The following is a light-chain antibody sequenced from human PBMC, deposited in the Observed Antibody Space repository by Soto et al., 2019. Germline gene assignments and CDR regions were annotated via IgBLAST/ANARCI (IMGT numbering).Light chain of an antibody. CDR3: QQYNNWPFT. CDR1: QSVNSN. CDR2: GAS. Sequence: VLTQSPATLSLSPGERATLSRRASQSVNSNLAWYQQKPGQAPRLLIYGASTRATGIPASFIGNGSGTEFTLTASSLQPEDFAVYYCQQYNNWPFTFGPGTKVDIK. V-gene: IGKV3-15*01. J-gene: IGKJ3*01.